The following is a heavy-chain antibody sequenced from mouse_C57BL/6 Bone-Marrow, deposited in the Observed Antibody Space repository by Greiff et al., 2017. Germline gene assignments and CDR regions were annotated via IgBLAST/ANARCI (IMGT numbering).Heavy chain of an antibody. CDR3: ARVVGLNFDY. CDR2: IDPKSGGT. V-gene: IGHV1-72*01. J-gene: IGHJ2*01. CDR1: GYTFTSYW. D-gene: IGHD2-14*01. Sequence: QVQLQQPGAELVKPGASVKLSCKASGYTFTSYWMHWVKQRPGRGLEWIGRIDPKSGGTKYNEKFKSKSTLTVDKPSSTAYMQLSILKSEDSAVYCCARVVGLNFDYWGQGTTLTVSS.